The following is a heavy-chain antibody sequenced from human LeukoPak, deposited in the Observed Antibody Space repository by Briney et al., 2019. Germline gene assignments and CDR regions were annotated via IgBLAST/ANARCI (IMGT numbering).Heavy chain of an antibody. Sequence: PGGSLRLSCAASGFTFSSYWMSWVRQAPGKGLEWVANIKQDGSEKYYVDSVKGRFTISRDNAKNSLYLQINSLRAEDTAVYYCARDRAKEVPAAIGSQYYYYYYMDVWGKGTTVTVSS. J-gene: IGHJ6*03. CDR1: GFTFSSYW. CDR2: IKQDGSEK. D-gene: IGHD2-2*01. CDR3: ARDRAKEVPAAIGSQYYYYYYMDV. V-gene: IGHV3-7*01.